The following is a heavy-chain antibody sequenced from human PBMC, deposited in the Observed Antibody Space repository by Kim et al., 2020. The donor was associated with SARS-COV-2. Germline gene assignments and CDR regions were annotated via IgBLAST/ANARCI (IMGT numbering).Heavy chain of an antibody. Sequence: LSLTCAASGFTFSSYGMHWVRQAPGKGLEWVAVISYDGSNKYYADSVKGRFTISRDNSKNTLYLQMNSLRAEDTAVYYCAKDGSSGLPSAYRDYWGQGTLVTVSS. J-gene: IGHJ4*02. CDR3: AKDGSSGLPSAYRDY. CDR1: GFTFSSYG. V-gene: IGHV3-30*18. CDR2: ISYDGSNK. D-gene: IGHD3-22*01.